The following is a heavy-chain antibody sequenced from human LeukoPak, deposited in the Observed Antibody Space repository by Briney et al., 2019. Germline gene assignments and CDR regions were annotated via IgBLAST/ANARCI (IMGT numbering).Heavy chain of an antibody. D-gene: IGHD2-2*01. J-gene: IGHJ4*02. CDR1: GFTFSSYG. CDR3: AKERLSYCSSTSCYTFYFDY. CDR2: IRYEGSNK. Sequence: GGSLRLSCAASGFTFSSYGRPWVRQAPGKGLEWVAVIRYEGSNKHYADSVQGLFTIFSANNKNTRYLQMNSLIAEDAAGYYCAKERLSYCSSTSCYTFYFDYWGQGTLVTVSS. V-gene: IGHV3-30*02.